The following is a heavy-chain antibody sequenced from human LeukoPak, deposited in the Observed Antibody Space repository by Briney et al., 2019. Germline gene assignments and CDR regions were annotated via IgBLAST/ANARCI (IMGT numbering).Heavy chain of an antibody. CDR3: ARDQNYYDSSGYYWFDP. Sequence: KPSETLSLTCTVSGGSISSYYWSWIRQPPGKGLEWIGYIYYSGSTNYNPSLKSRVTISVDTSKNQFSLKLSSVTAADTAVYYCARDQNYYDSSGYYWFDPWGQGTLVTVSS. CDR2: IYYSGST. J-gene: IGHJ5*02. D-gene: IGHD3-22*01. V-gene: IGHV4-59*12. CDR1: GGSISSYY.